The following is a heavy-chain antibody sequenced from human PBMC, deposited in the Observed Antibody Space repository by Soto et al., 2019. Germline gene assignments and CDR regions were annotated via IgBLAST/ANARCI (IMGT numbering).Heavy chain of an antibody. CDR1: GFTFNHYA. V-gene: IGHV3-23*01. Sequence: VQLLESGGGLVQPGGSLRLACTASGFTFNHYAMSWVRQAPGKGLEWVSAVSGRGGSTKYADSVKGRFIISRDNPSRPLYLEMASLRGEDTAVYYCAKDSTVTTSLYFYYYGFDVWGQGTTVTVSS. J-gene: IGHJ6*01. CDR3: AKDSTVTTSLYFYYYGFDV. D-gene: IGHD4-17*01. CDR2: VSGRGGST.